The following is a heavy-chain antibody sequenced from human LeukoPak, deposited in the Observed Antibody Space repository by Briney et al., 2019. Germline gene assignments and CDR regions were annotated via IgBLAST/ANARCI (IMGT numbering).Heavy chain of an antibody. CDR2: IYYSGST. Sequence: SETLSLTCTVSGGSISSYYWSWIRQPPGKGLEWLGYIYYSGSTNYNPSLKSRVTIPVDTSKNQFSLKLSSVTAADTAVYYCARENYSSSSADYYFDYWGQGTLVTVSS. CDR3: ARENYSSSSADYYFDY. CDR1: GGSISSYY. V-gene: IGHV4-59*01. J-gene: IGHJ4*02. D-gene: IGHD6-6*01.